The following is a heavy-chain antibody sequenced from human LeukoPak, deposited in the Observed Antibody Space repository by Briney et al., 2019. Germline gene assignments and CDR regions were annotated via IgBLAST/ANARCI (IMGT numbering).Heavy chain of an antibody. CDR1: GYTLTELS. J-gene: IGHJ3*02. CDR2: FDPEGGET. V-gene: IGHV1-24*01. D-gene: IGHD5-18*01. Sequence: ASVKVSCKVSGYTLTELSMHWVRQAPGKGLEWMGGFDPEGGETIYAQKFQGRVTMTEDTSTDTAYMELSSLRSEDTAVYYCATTDSYGYAGRAFDIWGQGTMVTVSS. CDR3: ATTDSYGYAGRAFDI.